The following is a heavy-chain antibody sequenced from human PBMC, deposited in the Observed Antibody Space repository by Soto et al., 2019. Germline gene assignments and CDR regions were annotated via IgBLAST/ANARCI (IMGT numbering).Heavy chain of an antibody. V-gene: IGHV3-23*01. CDR2: ISGSGGST. CDR1: GFTFSSYA. D-gene: IGHD5-12*01. Sequence: PGGSLRLSCAASGFTFSSYAMSWVRQAPGKGLEWVSAISGSGGSTYYADSVKGRFTISRDNSKNTLYLQMNSLRAEDTAVYYCAKDSGYDNFYYYYYYMDVWGKGTTVTVSS. J-gene: IGHJ6*03. CDR3: AKDSGYDNFYYYYYYMDV.